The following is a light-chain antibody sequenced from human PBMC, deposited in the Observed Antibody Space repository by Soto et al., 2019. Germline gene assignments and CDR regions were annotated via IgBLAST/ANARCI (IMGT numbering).Light chain of an antibody. V-gene: IGKV3-15*01. CDR2: DAS. J-gene: IGKJ4*01. Sequence: EIVMTQSPATLSVSPGERATLSCRASHSVSTRLAWYQQKPGQAPRLLIYDASTRATGLPARFSGSGSGTDFTISISSLQSEDFAVYYCQHYTNWPLTFGGGTKVEIK. CDR1: HSVSTR. CDR3: QHYTNWPLT.